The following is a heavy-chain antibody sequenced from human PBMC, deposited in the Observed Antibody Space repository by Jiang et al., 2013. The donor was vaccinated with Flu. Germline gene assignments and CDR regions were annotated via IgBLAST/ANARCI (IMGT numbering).Heavy chain of an antibody. CDR2: TYYRSKWYN. D-gene: IGHD3-10*01. CDR3: AREGVGGKATTGSVSTF. J-gene: IGHJ6*02. CDR1: GDSVSSYSAA. V-gene: IGHV6-1*01. Sequence: SQTLSLTCVISGDSVSSYSAAWNWIRQSPSRGLEWLGRTYYRSKWYNNFAESVKSRISINPDTSTNEFSLHLNSVTPEDAAVYYCAREGVGGKATTGSVSTFWDQGTTVTVSS.